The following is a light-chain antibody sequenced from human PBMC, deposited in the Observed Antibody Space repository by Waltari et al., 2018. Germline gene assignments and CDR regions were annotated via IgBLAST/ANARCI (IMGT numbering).Light chain of an antibody. Sequence: EIVLTQSPATLSLSPGERATLSCRASQSISIPLAWYQQKPGQAPRLLIYDASNRATGIPARFSGSGSGTDFTLSISSLEPEDFAIYYCQQRRNWPLTFGGGTKVEIK. CDR3: QQRRNWPLT. CDR1: QSISIP. CDR2: DAS. V-gene: IGKV3-11*01. J-gene: IGKJ4*01.